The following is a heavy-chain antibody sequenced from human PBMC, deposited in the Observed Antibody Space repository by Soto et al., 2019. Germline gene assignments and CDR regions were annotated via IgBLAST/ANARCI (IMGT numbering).Heavy chain of an antibody. CDR2: IWYDGSNK. V-gene: IGHV3-33*01. D-gene: IGHD3-3*01. CDR3: ARDRGQYYDFWSGYRLQYYYYGMDV. CDR1: GFTFSSYG. Sequence: GGSLRLSCAASGFTFSSYGMHWVRQAPGKGLEWVAVIWYDGSNKYYADSVKGRFTISRDSSKNTLYRQMNSLRAEDTAVYYCARDRGQYYDFWSGYRLQYYYYGMDVWGQGTTVTVSS. J-gene: IGHJ6*02.